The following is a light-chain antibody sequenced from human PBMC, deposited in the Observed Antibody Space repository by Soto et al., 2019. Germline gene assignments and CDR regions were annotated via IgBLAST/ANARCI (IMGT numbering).Light chain of an antibody. Sequence: QPVLTQSPSASGTPGQRVTISCSGSSSNIGNNDVYWYQQFPGTAPKLVVYKNNQRPSGVPDRFSGSKSGTSASLAISGLRSEDEADYYCAAWDDSLGEVFGTGTKLTVL. V-gene: IGLV1-47*01. CDR3: AAWDDSLGEV. CDR2: KNN. J-gene: IGLJ1*01. CDR1: SSNIGNND.